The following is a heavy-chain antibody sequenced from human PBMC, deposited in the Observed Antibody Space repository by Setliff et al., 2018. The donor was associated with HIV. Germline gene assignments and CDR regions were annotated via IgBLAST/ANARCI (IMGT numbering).Heavy chain of an antibody. J-gene: IGHJ6*03. D-gene: IGHD3-3*01. CDR3: ARESGGVVIKGAYYYYMDV. V-gene: IGHV1-69*13. CDR2: IIPFLGTA. Sequence: SVKVSCKTSGGTFSKFAITWVRQAPGQGLEWMGGIIPFLGTANYAQQFQGRVTISADESTNTAYMELSSLTPDDTAVYYCARESGGVVIKGAYYYYMDVWGKGTTVTVSS. CDR1: GGTFSKFA.